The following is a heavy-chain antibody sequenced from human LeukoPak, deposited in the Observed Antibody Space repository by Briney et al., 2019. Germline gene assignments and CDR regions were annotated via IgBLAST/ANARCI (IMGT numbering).Heavy chain of an antibody. CDR3: AKDLILVLPAAYDY. CDR1: GFIFGDFY. CDR2: LSASGGST. D-gene: IGHD2-2*01. Sequence: GGSLRLSCVGSGFIFGDFYMNWIRQAPGRGLEWVSTLSASGGSTYYADSVKGRFTISRDNSKNTLYLQMSSLRAEDTAVYFCAKDLILVLPAAYDYWGQGTLVTVSS. J-gene: IGHJ4*02. V-gene: IGHV3-23*01.